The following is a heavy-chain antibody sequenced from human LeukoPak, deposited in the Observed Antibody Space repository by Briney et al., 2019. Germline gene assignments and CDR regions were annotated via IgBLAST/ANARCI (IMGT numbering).Heavy chain of an antibody. V-gene: IGHV4-39*01. CDR1: GGSISSSSYY. CDR3: ARVRDYDILTGYYKGLGWFDP. J-gene: IGHJ5*02. Sequence: PSETLSLTCTVSGGSISSSSYYWGWIRQPPGKGLEWIGSIYYSGSTYYNPSLKSRVTISVDTSKNQFSLKLSSVTAADTAVYYCARVRDYDILTGYYKGLGWFDPWGQGTLVTVS. CDR2: IYYSGST. D-gene: IGHD3-9*01.